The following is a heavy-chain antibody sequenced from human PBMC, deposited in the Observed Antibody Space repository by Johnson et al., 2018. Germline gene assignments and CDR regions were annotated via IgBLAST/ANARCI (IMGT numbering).Heavy chain of an antibody. CDR3: ARKWGTYFESYYALDV. D-gene: IGHD3-9*01. CDR1: GFNVSNNY. J-gene: IGHJ6*02. V-gene: IGHV3-53*01. Sequence: VQLQESGGDLIQPGGSLRLSCSASGFNVSNNYMSWVRQAPGKGLAWVSVVDSDGVTYYADSVKGRFTIPRDTSKHTVFLHMNSLRVDDTGVDYCARKWGTYFESYYALDVWDQGTTVTVSS. CDR2: VDSDGVT.